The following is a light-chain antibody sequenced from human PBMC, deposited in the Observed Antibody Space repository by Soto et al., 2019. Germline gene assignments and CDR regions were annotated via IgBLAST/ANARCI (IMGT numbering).Light chain of an antibody. CDR2: FAS. CDR1: QSITTY. CDR3: QQSYSTPIT. Sequence: GDRVTITFRASQSITTYLNWYQQKPGKAPKPLISFASSLQSGVPSRFSGSGSGTYFTLTISSLQPEDSATYYCQQSYSTPITFGQGTRLEI. J-gene: IGKJ5*01. V-gene: IGKV1-39*01.